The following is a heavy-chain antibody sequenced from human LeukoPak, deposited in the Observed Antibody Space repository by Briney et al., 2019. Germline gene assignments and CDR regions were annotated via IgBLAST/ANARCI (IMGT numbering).Heavy chain of an antibody. J-gene: IGHJ5*02. V-gene: IGHV3-23*01. D-gene: IGHD2-2*01. CDR2: ISGSGGST. CDR3: AKDSYCSSTSCYSTLWFDP. CDR1: GFTFSSYA. Sequence: GGSLRLSCAASGFTFSSYAMSWVRQAPGKGLEWVSAISGSGGSTYYADSVKGRFTISRDNSKNTLYLQMNSLRAEDTAVHYCAKDSYCSSTSCYSTLWFDPWGQGTLVTVSS.